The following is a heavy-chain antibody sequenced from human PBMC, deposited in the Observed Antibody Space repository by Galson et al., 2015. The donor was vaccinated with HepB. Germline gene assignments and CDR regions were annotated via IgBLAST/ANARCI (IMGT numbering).Heavy chain of an antibody. CDR3: TTRDSVVIPCNQKRFDP. CDR1: GFTLSSHS. D-gene: IGHD2-21*01. J-gene: IGHJ5*02. Sequence: SLRLSCAASGFTLSSHSMNWVRQAPGKGLEWISYISISGGTVHYADSVKGRFTISRDNVKTSVYLQLNNLRVEDTARYYCTTRDSVVIPCNQKRFDPSGQGTLVTVSS. V-gene: IGHV3-48*01. CDR2: ISISGGTV.